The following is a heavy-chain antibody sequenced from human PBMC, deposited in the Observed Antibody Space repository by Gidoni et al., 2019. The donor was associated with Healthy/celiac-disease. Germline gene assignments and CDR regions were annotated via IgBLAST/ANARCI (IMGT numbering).Heavy chain of an antibody. CDR1: GGPFSSYA. D-gene: IGHD2-15*01. CDR3: ARGNDIVVVVAANENDAFDI. CDR2: IIPIFGTA. V-gene: IGHV1-69*01. Sequence: QVPLVQSGAEVKKPGSSVKVSCKSSGGPFSSYANSWVRQAPGQGLEWMGGIIPIFGTANYAQKFQGRVTITADESTSTAYMELSSLRSEDTAVYYCARGNDIVVVVAANENDAFDIWGQGTMVTVSS. J-gene: IGHJ3*02.